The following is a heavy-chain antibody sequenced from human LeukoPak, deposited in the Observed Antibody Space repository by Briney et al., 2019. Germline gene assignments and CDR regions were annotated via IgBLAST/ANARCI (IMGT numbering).Heavy chain of an antibody. CDR3: ASLRDCSGGSCDY. V-gene: IGHV1-2*02. CDR1: GYTFTGYY. J-gene: IGHJ4*02. D-gene: IGHD2-15*01. CDR2: INPNSGGT. Sequence: ASVKVSCKASGYTFTGYYMHWVRQAPGQGREWMGGINPNSGGTNYAQKFQGRVTMTRDTSTSKAYMELRRLRSADTAVYYCASLRDCSGGSCDYWGQGNLVTVSS.